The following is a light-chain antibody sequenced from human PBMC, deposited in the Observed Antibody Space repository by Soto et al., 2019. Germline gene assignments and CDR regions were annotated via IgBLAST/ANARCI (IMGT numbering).Light chain of an antibody. V-gene: IGKV3-15*01. CDR1: QSVSSN. CDR3: QQYNNWPPIT. J-gene: IGKJ5*01. CDR2: GAS. Sequence: IVLAESRARLSMRRGERTTLACRASQSVSSNLAWYQQKPGQAPRLLIYGASTRATGIPARFSGSGSGTEFTLTISSLQSEDFAVYYCQQYNNWPPITFVQGTRLEIK.